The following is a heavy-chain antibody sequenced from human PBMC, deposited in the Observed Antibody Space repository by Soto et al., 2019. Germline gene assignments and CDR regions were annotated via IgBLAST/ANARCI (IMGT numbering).Heavy chain of an antibody. CDR3: ASSGIVGREVNGWFDP. CDR1: GDSISGSH. Sequence: NPSETLSLTCTVSGDSISGSHWTWIRQPLGKALEWIGYISPRGTTAYNPSLKSRLTISVDTSKNQIFLRLNSVTAADTAVYYCASSGIVGREVNGWFDPWGLGTLVTVSS. J-gene: IGHJ5*02. V-gene: IGHV4-59*01. D-gene: IGHD3-22*01. CDR2: ISPRGTT.